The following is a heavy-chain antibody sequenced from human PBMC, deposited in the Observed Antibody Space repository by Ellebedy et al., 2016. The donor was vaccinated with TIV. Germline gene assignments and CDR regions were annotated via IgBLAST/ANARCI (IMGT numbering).Heavy chain of an antibody. CDR2: IYWDDDK. Sequence: SGPTLVKPTQTLTLTCTFSGFSLSTSGVGVGWIRQPPGKALEWLALIYWDDDKRYSPSLKSRLTITKDTSKNQVVLTMTNMDPVDTATYYCALLENNGYSSGWYSPRHFDYWGQGTLVTVSS. D-gene: IGHD6-19*01. CDR1: GFSLSTSGVG. V-gene: IGHV2-5*02. J-gene: IGHJ4*02. CDR3: ALLENNGYSSGWYSPRHFDY.